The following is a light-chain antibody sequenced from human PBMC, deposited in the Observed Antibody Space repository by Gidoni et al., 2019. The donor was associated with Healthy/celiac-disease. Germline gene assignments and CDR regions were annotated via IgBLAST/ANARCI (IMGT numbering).Light chain of an antibody. CDR1: QSISNY. Sequence: DIQMTQSPSSLSASVGDRVTITCRASQSISNYLNWYEQKPGKAPKLLIYAASNLQSGVPSRFSGGGSGTDFTLTISSLQPEDFGTYYCQQSYSTPRSFGQGTKVEIK. CDR3: QQSYSTPRS. J-gene: IGKJ2*04. V-gene: IGKV1-39*01. CDR2: AAS.